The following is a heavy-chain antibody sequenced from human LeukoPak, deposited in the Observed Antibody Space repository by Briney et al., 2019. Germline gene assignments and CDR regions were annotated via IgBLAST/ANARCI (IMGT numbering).Heavy chain of an antibody. V-gene: IGHV3-30-3*01. J-gene: IGHJ4*02. CDR1: GFLFSSYA. D-gene: IGHD1-26*01. CDR2: ISYDGSNK. Sequence: GGSLRLSCAASGFLFSSYAIHWVRQAPGKGLEWVAVISYDGSNKNYADSVKGRFTVSRDNSKNTLYLQMNSLRAEDTAVYYCAKDKVGATTFLDYWGQGTLVTVSS. CDR3: AKDKVGATTFLDY.